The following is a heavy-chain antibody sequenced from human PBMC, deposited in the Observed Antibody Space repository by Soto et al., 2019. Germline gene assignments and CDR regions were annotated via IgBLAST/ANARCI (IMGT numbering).Heavy chain of an antibody. CDR3: VKDGSSGWPYYYGLDV. D-gene: IGHD6-19*01. CDR1: GFTFSSYG. J-gene: IGHJ6*02. Sequence: ESGGGVVQPGRSLRLSCAASGFTFSSYGMHWVRQAPGKGLEWVAVISYDGSNKYYADSVKGRFTIARDNSKHTLYLQMSSLRAEDTAVYYCVKDGSSGWPYYYGLDVWGQGTSVTVSS. V-gene: IGHV3-30*18. CDR2: ISYDGSNK.